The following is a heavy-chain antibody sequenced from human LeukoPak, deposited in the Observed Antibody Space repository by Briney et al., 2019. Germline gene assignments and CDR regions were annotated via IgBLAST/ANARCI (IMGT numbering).Heavy chain of an antibody. Sequence: GGSLRLSCAASGFTFSGYWMSWVRQAPGKGLEWVANTRQDGNEKHYVDSVKGRFTISRDNAKNSLYLQMNSLRAEDTAVYYCARALGGYADYGMDVWGQGTTVTVSS. CDR3: ARALGGYADYGMDV. J-gene: IGHJ6*02. CDR2: TRQDGNEK. CDR1: GFTFSGYW. D-gene: IGHD6-25*01. V-gene: IGHV3-7*01.